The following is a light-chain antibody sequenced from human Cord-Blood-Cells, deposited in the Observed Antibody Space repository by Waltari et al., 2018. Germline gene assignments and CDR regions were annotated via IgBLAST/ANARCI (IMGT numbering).Light chain of an antibody. V-gene: IGLV2-14*01. Sequence: QSALTQPASVSASPGQSITISCTGTSSDVGGYNFVSWDQQHPGKAPKLMIYDVSNRPSGVSNRFSGSKSGNTASLTISGLQAEDEADYYCSSYTSSSTRVFGGGTKLTVL. CDR2: DVS. CDR3: SSYTSSSTRV. J-gene: IGLJ2*01. CDR1: SSDVGGYNF.